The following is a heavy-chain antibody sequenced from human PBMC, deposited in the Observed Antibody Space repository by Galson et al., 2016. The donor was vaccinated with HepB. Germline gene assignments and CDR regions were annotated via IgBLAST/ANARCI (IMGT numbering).Heavy chain of an antibody. CDR3: ARGGVVNSYWYFDL. V-gene: IGHV4-61*01. Sequence: SETLSLTCTVSGGSVSSASYYWSWIRQPPGKGLEWIGYIFDIGSTNYNPSLKRRVTISVDTSKNQFSLTLTPVTAAATAVYYCARGGVVNSYWYFDLWGRGTLVTVSS. CDR2: IFDIGST. J-gene: IGHJ2*01. D-gene: IGHD3-3*01. CDR1: GGSVSSASYY.